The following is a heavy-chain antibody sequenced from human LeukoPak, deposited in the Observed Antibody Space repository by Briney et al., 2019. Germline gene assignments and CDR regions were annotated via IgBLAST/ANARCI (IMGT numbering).Heavy chain of an antibody. D-gene: IGHD6-19*01. J-gene: IGHJ4*02. CDR2: ISSSSSYI. Sequence: GGSLRLSCAASGFTFSSYSMNWVRQAPGKGLGWVSSISSSSSYIYYADSVKGRFTISRDNAKNSLYLQMNSLRAEDTAVYYCARERRVAGTPYFDYWGQGTLVTVSS. V-gene: IGHV3-21*01. CDR3: ARERRVAGTPYFDY. CDR1: GFTFSSYS.